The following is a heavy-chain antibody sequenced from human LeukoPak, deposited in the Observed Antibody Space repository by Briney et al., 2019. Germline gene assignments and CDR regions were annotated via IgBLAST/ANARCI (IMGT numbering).Heavy chain of an antibody. CDR2: ISGNGINT. J-gene: IGHJ4*02. Sequence: PGGSLRLSCATSGFTFNIYAMNWVRQAPGRGLEWVSIISGNGINTYYADSVKGRSTISRDDSKNTLYLQMNSLRVDDTAIYYCARGVSDWGQGTLVTVAS. CDR1: GFTFNIYA. D-gene: IGHD3-16*01. V-gene: IGHV3-23*01. CDR3: ARGVSD.